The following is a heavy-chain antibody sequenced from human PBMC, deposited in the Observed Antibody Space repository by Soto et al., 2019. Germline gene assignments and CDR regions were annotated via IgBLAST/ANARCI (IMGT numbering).Heavy chain of an antibody. CDR1: GFTFSSYA. CDR3: AKETPGQQVQQLVHDWFDP. J-gene: IGHJ5*02. CDR2: ISGSGGST. Sequence: GGSLRLSCAASGFTFSSYAMSWVRQAPGKGLEWVSAISGSGGSTYYADSVKGRFTISRDNSKNTLYLQMNSLRAEDTAVYYCAKETPGQQVQQLVHDWFDPWGQGTLVTVSS. D-gene: IGHD6-13*01. V-gene: IGHV3-23*01.